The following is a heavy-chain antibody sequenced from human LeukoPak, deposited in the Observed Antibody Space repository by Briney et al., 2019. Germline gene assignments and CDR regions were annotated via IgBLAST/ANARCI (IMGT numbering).Heavy chain of an antibody. J-gene: IGHJ6*02. CDR1: GFTFSSYA. V-gene: IGHV3-48*04. CDR3: ARDGVAVAGLHFRYYGMDV. Sequence: GGSLRLSCAASGFTFSSYAMHWVRQAPGKGLEWVSYISSSGSTIYYADSVKGRFTISRDNAKNSLYLQMNSLRAEDTAVYYCARDGVAVAGLHFRYYGMDVWGQGTTVTVSS. D-gene: IGHD6-19*01. CDR2: ISSSGSTI.